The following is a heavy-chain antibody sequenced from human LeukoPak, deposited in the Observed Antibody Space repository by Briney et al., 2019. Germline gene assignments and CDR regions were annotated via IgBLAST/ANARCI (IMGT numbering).Heavy chain of an antibody. V-gene: IGHV3-9*01. CDR2: ISWKSST. CDR3: ASRGEQWLYYYYYYMDV. J-gene: IGHJ6*03. D-gene: IGHD6-19*01. Sequence: GRSLRLSCAASGFTFEDYAMHWVRQAPGRGLEWVSGISWKSSTSYADSVKGRFTISRDNAKNTLYLQMNSLRAEDTAVYYCASRGEQWLYYYYYYMDVWAKGPRSPSP. CDR1: GFTFEDYA.